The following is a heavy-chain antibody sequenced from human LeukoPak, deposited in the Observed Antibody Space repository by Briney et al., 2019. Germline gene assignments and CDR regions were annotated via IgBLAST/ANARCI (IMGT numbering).Heavy chain of an antibody. CDR3: TRDRRGNYYDNSGYYPPAFQH. D-gene: IGHD3-22*01. J-gene: IGHJ1*01. V-gene: IGHV3-49*03. CDR1: GFTFGDYA. CDR2: IRSKAYGGTI. Sequence: GGSLRLSCTASGFTFGDYAMSWFGQAQVKGLEGVGLIRSKAYGGTIEYSASVKGRISISRDDSESIAYLQMNSLKTEDTAVYYCTRDRRGNYYDNSGYYPPAFQHWGQGTLVTVSS.